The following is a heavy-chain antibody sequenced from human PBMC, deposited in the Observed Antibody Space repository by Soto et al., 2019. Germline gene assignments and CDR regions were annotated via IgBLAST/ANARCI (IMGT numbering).Heavy chain of an antibody. V-gene: IGHV6-1*01. J-gene: IGHJ6*02. CDR3: ARVHCSASTCLDGLDF. CDR1: GDSVSSNGAC. CDR2: IYYRSKWFH. D-gene: IGHD2-2*01. Sequence: PSQTLSLTCVISGDSVSSNGACWNWIRQSPSRGLQWLGRIYYRSKWFHDYAASVESRMAINPDTSRNQFSLQLNYVTSEDTAGYFCARVHCSASTCLDGLDFWGQGTTVTVSS.